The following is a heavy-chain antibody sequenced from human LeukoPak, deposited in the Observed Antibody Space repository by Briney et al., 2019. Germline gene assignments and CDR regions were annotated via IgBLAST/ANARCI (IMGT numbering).Heavy chain of an antibody. Sequence: SETLSLTCTVSGGSISSSSYYWGWIRQPPGKGLEWIGSIYYSGSTYYNPSLKSRVTISVDTSKNQFSLKLSSVTAADTAVYYCAGTVVRKRPFDPWGQGTLVTVSS. CDR2: IYYSGST. V-gene: IGHV4-39*07. D-gene: IGHD4-23*01. CDR3: AGTVVRKRPFDP. CDR1: GGSISSSSYY. J-gene: IGHJ5*02.